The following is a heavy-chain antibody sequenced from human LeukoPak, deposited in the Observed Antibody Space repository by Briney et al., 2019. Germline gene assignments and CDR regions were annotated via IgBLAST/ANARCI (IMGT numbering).Heavy chain of an antibody. CDR3: ARDSGRYSSGMDV. J-gene: IGHJ6*03. V-gene: IGHV4-59*01. CDR1: GGSISSYY. D-gene: IGHD6-19*01. Sequence: SETPSLTCTVSGGSISSYYWSWIRQPPGKGLEWIGYIYYSGSTNYNPSLKSRVTISVDTSKNQFSLKLSSVTAADTAVYYCARDSGRYSSGMDVWGKGTTVTVSS. CDR2: IYYSGST.